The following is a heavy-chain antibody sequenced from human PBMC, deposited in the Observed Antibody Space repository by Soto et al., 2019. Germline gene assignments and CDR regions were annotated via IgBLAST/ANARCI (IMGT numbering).Heavy chain of an antibody. CDR3: ARVVDRSGSGDAFDI. V-gene: IGHV6-1*01. D-gene: IGHD3-22*01. J-gene: IGHJ3*02. CDR1: GDSVSSNSAA. Sequence: SQTLSLTCAISGDSVSSNSAAWNWIRQSPSRGLEWLGRTYYRSKWYNDYAVSVKSRITINPDTSKNQFSLQLTSVTPEDTAVYFCARVVDRSGSGDAFDIWGQGTMVTVSS. CDR2: TYYRSKWYN.